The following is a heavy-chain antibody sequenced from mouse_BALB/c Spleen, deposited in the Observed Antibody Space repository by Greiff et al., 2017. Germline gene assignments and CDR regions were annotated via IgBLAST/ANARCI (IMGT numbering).Heavy chain of an antibody. Sequence: QVQLQESGAELARPGASVKLSCKASGYTFTSYWMQWVKQRPGQGLEWIGAIYPGDGDTRYTQKFKGKATLTADKSSSTAYMQLSSLASEDSAVYYAARSEALSYAMDYWGQGTSVTVSS. CDR2: IYPGDGDT. CDR1: GYTFTSYW. CDR3: ARSEALSYAMDY. J-gene: IGHJ4*01. V-gene: IGHV1-87*01. D-gene: IGHD1-1*01.